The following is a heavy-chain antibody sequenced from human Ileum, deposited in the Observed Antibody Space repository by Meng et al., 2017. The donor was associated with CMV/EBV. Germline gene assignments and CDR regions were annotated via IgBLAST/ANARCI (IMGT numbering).Heavy chain of an antibody. D-gene: IGHD1-1*01. Sequence: QVLLQEPGPGLVKPSQTPSLTCTVSGGSISSGDYYWSWIRQPPGKGLEWIGYIYYSGSTYYNPSLKSRVTISADTSKNQFSLKLNSVTAADTAVYYCASGSPQLGYVWGQGTLVTVSS. J-gene: IGHJ4*02. CDR1: GGSISSGDYY. CDR2: IYYSGST. V-gene: IGHV4-30-4*01. CDR3: ASGSPQLGYV.